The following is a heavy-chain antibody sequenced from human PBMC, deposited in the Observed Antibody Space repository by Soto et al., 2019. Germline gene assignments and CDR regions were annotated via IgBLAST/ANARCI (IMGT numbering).Heavy chain of an antibody. CDR3: SRDKGGFFDY. CDR2: ISAYNGNT. V-gene: IGHV1-18*01. CDR1: GYTFSSYG. D-gene: IGHD3-16*01. Sequence: QVQLVQSGAEVKKPGASVQVSCKASGYTFSSYGISWVRQAPGQGLEWMGWISAYNGNTYYEQKFQGRVTMTTDTSTSTAYMELRSLRSDDKAVYYCSRDKGGFFDYWGQGTPVTVSS. J-gene: IGHJ4*02.